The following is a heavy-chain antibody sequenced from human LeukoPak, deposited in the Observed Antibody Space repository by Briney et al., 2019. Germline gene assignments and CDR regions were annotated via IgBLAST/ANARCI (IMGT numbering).Heavy chain of an antibody. CDR1: GFTFSSYA. J-gene: IGHJ4*02. Sequence: GGSLRLSCAASGFTFSSYAMHWVRQAPGKGLEWVAVISYDGSNKYYADSVKGRFTISRDNSKNTLYLQMNSLRAEDTAVYYCAREREFVSLDYWGQGTLVTVSS. CDR3: AREREFVSLDY. V-gene: IGHV3-30-3*01. D-gene: IGHD3-10*01. CDR2: ISYDGSNK.